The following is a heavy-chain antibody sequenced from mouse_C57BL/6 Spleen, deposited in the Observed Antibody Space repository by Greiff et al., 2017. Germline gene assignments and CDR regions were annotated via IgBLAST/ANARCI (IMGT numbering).Heavy chain of an antibody. CDR1: GYTFTSYW. CDR2: IYPSDSET. D-gene: IGHD2-4*01. V-gene: IGHV1-61*01. Sequence: QVQLQQPGAELVRPGSSVKLSCKASGYTFTSYWMDWVKQRPGQGLEWIGNIYPSDSETHYNQKFKDKATLTVDKSSSTAYMQLSILTSEDSAVYYCARRNYDYPMDYWGQGTSVTVSS. J-gene: IGHJ4*01. CDR3: ARRNYDYPMDY.